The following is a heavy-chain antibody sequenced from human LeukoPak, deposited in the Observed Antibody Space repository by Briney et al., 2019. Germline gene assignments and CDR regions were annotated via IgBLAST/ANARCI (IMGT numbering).Heavy chain of an antibody. CDR1: GYTFTGYY. V-gene: IGHV1-2*02. CDR2: INPNSGGT. J-gene: IGHJ6*02. D-gene: IGHD3-22*01. Sequence: ASVKVSCKASGYTFTGYYMHWVRQAPGQGLEWMGWINPNSGGTNYAQKLQGRVTMTTDTSTSTAYMELRSLRSDDTAVYYCARAETYYYDSSGYYWGHYYYYGMDVWGQGTTVTVSS. CDR3: ARAETYYYDSSGYYWGHYYYYGMDV.